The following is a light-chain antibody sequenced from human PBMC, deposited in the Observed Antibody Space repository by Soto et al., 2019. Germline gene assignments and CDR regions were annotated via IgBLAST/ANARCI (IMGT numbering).Light chain of an antibody. J-gene: IGLJ2*01. V-gene: IGLV1-51*01. CDR3: GTWDSSLSAVV. CDR1: SSNIGNND. CDR2: DNN. Sequence: QSVLTQSPSVSAAPGQKVTLSCSGLSSNIGNNDVSWYQQFPGTVPKLLIYDNNKRPSGIPDRFSGSKSGTSATLGSTGLQTGDEADYYCGTWDSSLSAVVFGGGTKLTVL.